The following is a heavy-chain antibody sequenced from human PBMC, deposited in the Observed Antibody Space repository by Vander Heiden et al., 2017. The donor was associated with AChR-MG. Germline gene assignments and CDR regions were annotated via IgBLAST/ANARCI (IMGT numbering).Heavy chain of an antibody. CDR1: GFTFSSYA. J-gene: IGHJ4*02. D-gene: IGHD2-2*01. CDR3: AKVIPIHHCSSTSCYYFDY. Sequence: EVQLLESGGGLVQPGGSLRLSCAASGFTFSSYAMSWVRPAPGKGLEWVSAISGSGGSTYYADSVKGRFTISRDNSKNTLYLQMNSLRAEDTAVYYCAKVIPIHHCSSTSCYYFDYWGQGTLVTVSS. V-gene: IGHV3-23*01. CDR2: ISGSGGST.